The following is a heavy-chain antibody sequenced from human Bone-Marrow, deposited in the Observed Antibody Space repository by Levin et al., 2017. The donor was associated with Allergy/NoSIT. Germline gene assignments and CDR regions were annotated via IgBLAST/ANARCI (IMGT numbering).Heavy chain of an antibody. CDR3: ALGWNDYCWGSYWDE. CDR1: GFDFGTYA. V-gene: IGHV3-30*03. Sequence: GGSLRLSCSASGFDFGTYAMHWVRHTPGQGLEWVALISYDSFGKYYADSVKGRFTTSRDNSNNTLFLQMASLTLAATVMYYFALGWNDYCWGSYWDEWGQGTLVTVSS. J-gene: IGHJ4*02. D-gene: IGHD3-10*01. CDR2: ISYDSFGK.